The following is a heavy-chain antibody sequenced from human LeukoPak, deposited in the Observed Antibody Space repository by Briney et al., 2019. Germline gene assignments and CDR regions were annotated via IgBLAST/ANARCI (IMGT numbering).Heavy chain of an antibody. CDR3: ASSRDGYNTIEN. J-gene: IGHJ4*02. Sequence: ASVKVSCKASGYTFTSYYMHWVRQAPGQGLEWMGIINPSGGSTSYAQKFQGRVTMTRDTSTGTVYMELSSLRSEDTAVYYCASSRDGYNTIENWGQGTLATVSS. V-gene: IGHV1-46*01. D-gene: IGHD5-24*01. CDR1: GYTFTSYY. CDR2: INPSGGST.